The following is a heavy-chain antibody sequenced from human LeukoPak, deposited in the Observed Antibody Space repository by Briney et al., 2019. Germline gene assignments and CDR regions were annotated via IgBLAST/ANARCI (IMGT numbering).Heavy chain of an antibody. D-gene: IGHD3-22*01. CDR3: ARDSYRYYDSSGYPDY. CDR1: GFTFSSYS. CDR2: ISSSSSYI. Sequence: GGSLRLSCAAPGFTFSSYSMNWVRQAPGKGLEWVSSISSSSSYIYYADSVKGRFTISRDNAKNSLYLQMNSLRAEDTAVYYCARDSYRYYDSSGYPDYWGQGTLVTVSS. J-gene: IGHJ4*02. V-gene: IGHV3-21*01.